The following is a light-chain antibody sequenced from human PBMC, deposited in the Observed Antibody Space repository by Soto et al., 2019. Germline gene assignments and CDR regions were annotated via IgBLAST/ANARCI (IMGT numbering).Light chain of an antibody. CDR3: SSYAGGSTHVV. Sequence: QPASVSGSPGQSITFSCTGTSSDVGSYNLVSWYQQHPGKAPKLMIYEDNKRPSGVSNRFSGSKSGNTASLTISGLQAEDEADYYCSSYAGGSTHVVFGGGTKVTVL. V-gene: IGLV2-23*01. J-gene: IGLJ2*01. CDR2: EDN. CDR1: SSDVGSYNL.